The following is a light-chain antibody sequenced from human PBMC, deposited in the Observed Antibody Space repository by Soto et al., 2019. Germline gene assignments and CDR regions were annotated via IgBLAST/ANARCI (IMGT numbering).Light chain of an antibody. J-gene: IGLJ2*01. CDR2: DVN. Sequence: QSALTQPASVSGSPGQSITISCTGTSSDIGGYNYVSWYQQLPGKAPKLMIYDVNNRPSGVSNRFSGSKSGNTASLTISGLQAEDEAEYYCISYTSSNTLVFGGGTKLTVL. CDR3: ISYTSSNTLV. V-gene: IGLV2-14*03. CDR1: SSDIGGYNY.